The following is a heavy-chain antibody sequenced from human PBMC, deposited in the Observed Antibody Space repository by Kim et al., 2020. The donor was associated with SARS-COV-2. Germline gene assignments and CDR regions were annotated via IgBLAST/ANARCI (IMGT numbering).Heavy chain of an antibody. V-gene: IGHV4-39*01. CDR1: GGSISSSSYY. CDR3: ARFSGSGPGGGGSKRVNAFDI. J-gene: IGHJ3*02. Sequence: SETLSLTCTVSGGSISSSSYYWGWIRQPPGKGLEWIGSIYYSGSTYYNPSLKSRVTISVDTSKNQFSLKLSSVTAADTAVYYCARFSGSGPGGGGSKRVNAFDIWGQGTMVTVSS. CDR2: IYYSGST. D-gene: IGHD1-26*01.